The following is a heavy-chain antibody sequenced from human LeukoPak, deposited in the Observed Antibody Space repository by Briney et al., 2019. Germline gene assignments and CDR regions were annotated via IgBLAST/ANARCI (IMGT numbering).Heavy chain of an antibody. CDR1: GESFSGYY. CDR3: ARVAGRRFDY. D-gene: IGHD6-19*01. Sequence: SETLSLTCAVYGESFSGYYWSWIRQPPGKGLEWIGEINHSGSTNYNPSLKSRVTISVDTSKNQFSLKLSSVTAADTAVYYCARVAGRRFDYWGQGTLVTVSS. J-gene: IGHJ4*02. V-gene: IGHV4-34*01. CDR2: INHSGST.